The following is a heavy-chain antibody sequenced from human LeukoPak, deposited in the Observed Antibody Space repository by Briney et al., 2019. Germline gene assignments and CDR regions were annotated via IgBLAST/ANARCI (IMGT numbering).Heavy chain of an antibody. CDR1: GFTFTSHW. J-gene: IGHJ4*02. Sequence: PGGSLRLSCAASGFTFTSHWMTWVRQAPGKGLEWVANINQDGSEKYYVDSVKGRFTISRDNAKNSLYLQMSSLRAEDTAVYYCAKDSHYDFWSGYTQYFDYWGQGTLVTVSS. D-gene: IGHD3-3*01. V-gene: IGHV3-7*03. CDR2: INQDGSEK. CDR3: AKDSHYDFWSGYTQYFDY.